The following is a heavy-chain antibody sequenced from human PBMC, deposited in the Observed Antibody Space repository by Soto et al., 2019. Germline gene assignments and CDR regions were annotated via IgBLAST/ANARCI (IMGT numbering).Heavy chain of an antibody. D-gene: IGHD6-13*01. V-gene: IGHV1-18*01. J-gene: IGHJ6*02. CDR2: ISTYNGNT. CDR3: AAEEYSSSWGTLGMDV. CDR1: GYTFITYG. Sequence: ASVKVSCKASGYTFITYGVSWVRQAPGQGLDWLGWISTYNGNTRYAEKLQGRVTMTTDTTTNTAYMELSSLRSEDTAVYYCAAEEYSSSWGTLGMDVWGQGTTVTVSS.